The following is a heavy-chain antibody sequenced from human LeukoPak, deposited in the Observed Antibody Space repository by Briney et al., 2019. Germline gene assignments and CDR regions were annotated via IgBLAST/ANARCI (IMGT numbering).Heavy chain of an antibody. D-gene: IGHD3-22*01. Sequence: GGSLRLSCAASGFTFSSYDMSWVRQAPGKGLNWFSAISGSGGSTYYADSAKGRFTISRDNSKNTVYLQMNSLRADDTAVYYCAKLPAMIVVVIKDYFDYWGQGTLVTVSS. CDR2: ISGSGGST. V-gene: IGHV3-23*01. CDR3: AKLPAMIVVVIKDYFDY. J-gene: IGHJ4*02. CDR1: GFTFSSYD.